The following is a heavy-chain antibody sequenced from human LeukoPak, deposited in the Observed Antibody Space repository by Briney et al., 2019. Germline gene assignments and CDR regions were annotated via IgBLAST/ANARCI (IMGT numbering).Heavy chain of an antibody. CDR3: ARDYYGSGSPGSFDY. CDR2: INAGNGNT. Sequence: ASVTVSCKASGYTFTSYVMHWVRQPPGQRLEWMGWINAGNGNTKYSQKFQGRVTITRDTSASTVYMELSSLRSEDTAVYYCARDYYGSGSPGSFDYWGQGTLVTVSS. V-gene: IGHV1-3*01. D-gene: IGHD3-10*01. J-gene: IGHJ4*02. CDR1: GYTFTSYV.